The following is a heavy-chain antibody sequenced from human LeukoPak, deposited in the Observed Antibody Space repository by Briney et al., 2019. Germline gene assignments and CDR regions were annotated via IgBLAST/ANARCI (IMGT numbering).Heavy chain of an antibody. CDR1: GITLSNYG. CDR3: AKRGVVIRVILVGFHKEAYYFDS. J-gene: IGHJ4*02. D-gene: IGHD3-22*01. V-gene: IGHV3-23*01. Sequence: GGSLRLSCAVSGITLSNYGMSWVRQAPGKGLEWVAGISGSGGGTNYADSVKGRFTISRDHSKNTLYLQMNRLRAEDTAVYFCAKRGVVIRVILVGFHKEAYYFDSWGQGAQVTVSS. CDR2: ISGSGGGT.